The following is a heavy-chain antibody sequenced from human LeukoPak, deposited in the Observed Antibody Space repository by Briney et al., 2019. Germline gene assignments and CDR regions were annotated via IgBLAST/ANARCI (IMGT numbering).Heavy chain of an antibody. CDR2: IWYDAKTN. CDR1: GFAFTSYG. CDR3: ARDKTGQNYYYGLDV. V-gene: IGHV3-33*01. J-gene: IGHJ6*02. D-gene: IGHD1-1*01. Sequence: GGSLRLSCAASGFAFTSYGIHWVRQAPGKGLEWVAVIWYDAKTNYYVDSVKGRFTISRDNSKNTLYLQMNSLRAEDTAVYYCARDKTGQNYYYGLDVWGQGTTVTVSS.